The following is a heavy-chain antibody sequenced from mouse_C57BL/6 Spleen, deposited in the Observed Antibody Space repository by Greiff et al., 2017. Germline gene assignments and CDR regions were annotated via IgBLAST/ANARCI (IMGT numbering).Heavy chain of an antibody. CDR1: GFTFSDYG. V-gene: IGHV5-17*01. CDR3: ARSGLLRPYYAMDY. CDR2: ISSGSSTI. Sequence: EVQLVESGGGLVKPGGSLKLSCAASGFTFSDYGMHWVRQAPEKGLEWVAYISSGSSTIYYADTVKGRFTISRDNAKNTLFLQMTSLRSEDTAMYYCARSGLLRPYYAMDYWGQGTSVTVS. D-gene: IGHD2-3*01. J-gene: IGHJ4*01.